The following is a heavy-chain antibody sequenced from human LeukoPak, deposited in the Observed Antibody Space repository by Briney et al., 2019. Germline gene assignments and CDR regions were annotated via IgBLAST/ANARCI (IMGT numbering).Heavy chain of an antibody. D-gene: IGHD1-26*01. J-gene: IGHJ6*02. V-gene: IGHV4-59*01. CDR2: IYYNGNN. CDR3: ARGRSDYYGMDV. CDR1: SCSINSYY. Sequence: SVTVSLTCTVSSCSINSYYWIWMRQPPGQERVGVGYIYYNGNNNYSPSLKSRVTMSVDTSKNLFSLKVSSVTAADTAVYYCARGRSDYYGMDVWGQGTTVTVSS.